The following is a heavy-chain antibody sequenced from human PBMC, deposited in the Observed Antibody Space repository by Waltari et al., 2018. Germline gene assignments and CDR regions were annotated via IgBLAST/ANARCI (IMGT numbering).Heavy chain of an antibody. J-gene: IGHJ4*02. CDR3: ARGMWGGGVCYID. CDR2: ISGSGGST. V-gene: IGHV3-23*04. D-gene: IGHD2-8*02. Sequence: EVQLVESGGGLVQPGGSLRLSCAASGFTFSSYAMGWVRQAPGKGLEWVSAISGSGGSTYYADSVKGRFTISRDNSKNTLYLQMNSLRAEDTAVYYCARGMWGGGVCYIDWGQGTLVTVSS. CDR1: GFTFSSYA.